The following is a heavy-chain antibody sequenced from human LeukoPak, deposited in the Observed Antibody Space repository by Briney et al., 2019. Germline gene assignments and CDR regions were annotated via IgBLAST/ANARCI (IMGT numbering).Heavy chain of an antibody. D-gene: IGHD2-2*02. CDR2: IYHSGST. Sequence: SETLSHTCTVSGGSISSYYWSWIRQPPGKGLEWIGYIYHSGSTNYNPSLKSRVTISVDTSKNQFSLKLSSVTAADTAVYYCARRGRYCSSTSCYSFFDYWGQGTLVTVSS. CDR3: ARRGRYCSSTSCYSFFDY. V-gene: IGHV4-59*01. CDR1: GGSISSYY. J-gene: IGHJ4*02.